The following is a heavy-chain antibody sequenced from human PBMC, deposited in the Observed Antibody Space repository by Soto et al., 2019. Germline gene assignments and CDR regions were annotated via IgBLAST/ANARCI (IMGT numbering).Heavy chain of an antibody. CDR3: AKDGGMGAAGTSGFDY. J-gene: IGHJ4*02. CDR2: ISWNSGSI. V-gene: IGHV3-9*01. D-gene: IGHD6-13*01. CDR1: GFTFDDYA. Sequence: GGSLRLSCAASGFTFDDYAMHWVRQAPGKGLEWVSGISWNSGSIGYADSVKGRFTISRDNAKNSLYLQMNSLRAEDTALYYCAKDGGMGAAGTSGFDYWGQGTLVTVSS.